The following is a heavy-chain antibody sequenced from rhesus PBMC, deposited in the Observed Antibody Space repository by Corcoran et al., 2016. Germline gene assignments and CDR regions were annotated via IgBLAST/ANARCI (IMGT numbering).Heavy chain of an antibody. J-gene: IGHJ4*01. Sequence: QVQLQESGPGLVKPSETLSLTCAVSGYSISSGYYWGWIRQPPGKGLEYIGYISGSSGSTYYNPSLKSRVTSSKDTSKNQCSLKLSSVTAADTAVYYCAREYYEDDYGYYYPFDYWGQGVLVTVSS. CDR1: GYSISSGYY. D-gene: IGHD3-9*01. CDR2: ISGSSGST. CDR3: AREYYEDDYGYYYPFDY. V-gene: IGHV4-99*02.